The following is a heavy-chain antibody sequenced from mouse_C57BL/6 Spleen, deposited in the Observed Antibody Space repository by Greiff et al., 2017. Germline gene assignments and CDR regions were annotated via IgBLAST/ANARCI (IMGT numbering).Heavy chain of an antibody. V-gene: IGHV1-72*01. D-gene: IGHD3-3*01. CDR1: GYTFTSYW. CDR2: IDPNSGGT. Sequence: QVQLQQPGAELVKPGASVKLSCKASGYTFTSYWMHWVKQRPGRGLEWIGRIDPNSGGTKYNEKFKSKATLTVDKPSSTADMQLSSLTSEDSAGDYCARESGDPGGYLDYWGQGTTLTVSS. CDR3: ARESGDPGGYLDY. J-gene: IGHJ2*01.